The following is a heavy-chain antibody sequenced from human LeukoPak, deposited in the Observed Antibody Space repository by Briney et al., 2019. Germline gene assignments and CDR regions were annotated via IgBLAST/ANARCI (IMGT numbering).Heavy chain of an antibody. CDR1: GLAFSGDC. V-gene: IGHV4-34*01. CDR2: INHIGST. CDR3: ARTGGYSPLRLHYFDC. Sequence: LRLSCAASGLAFSGDCTGGGREGPGKGGGWGGGINHIGSTNYNTSLTSRVTISVDTPKNQLSLTLSSVAAADTPVYYCARTGGYSPLRLHYFDCWGQGTLVTVSS. J-gene: IGHJ4*02. D-gene: IGHD5-18*01.